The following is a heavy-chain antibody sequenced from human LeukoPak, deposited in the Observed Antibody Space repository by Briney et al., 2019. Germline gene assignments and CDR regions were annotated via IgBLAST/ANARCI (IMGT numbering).Heavy chain of an antibody. CDR1: GFSFSTYG. CDR3: ARGYGSGSFDY. Sequence: PGGSLRLSCAASGFSFSTYGIHWVRQAPGKGLEWVAVIWFDGNNKYYADSVKGRFTISRDNSKSTLYLEMNSLRAEDTAVYYCARGYGSGSFDYWGQGTLVTVSS. J-gene: IGHJ4*02. CDR2: IWFDGNNK. D-gene: IGHD3-10*01. V-gene: IGHV3-33*01.